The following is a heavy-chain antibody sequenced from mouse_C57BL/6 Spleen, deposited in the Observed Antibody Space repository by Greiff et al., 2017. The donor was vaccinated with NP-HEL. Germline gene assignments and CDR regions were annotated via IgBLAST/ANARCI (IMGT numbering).Heavy chain of an antibody. Sequence: EVMLVESGGGLVKPGGSLKLSCAASGFTFSDYGMHWVRQAPEKGLEWVAYISSGSSTIYYADTLKGRFTISRDNAKNTLFLQMTSLRSEDTAMYYCARRINYYDYDVDYWGQGTTLTVSS. J-gene: IGHJ2*01. D-gene: IGHD2-4*01. CDR2: ISSGSSTI. CDR1: GFTFSDYG. CDR3: ARRINYYDYDVDY. V-gene: IGHV5-17*01.